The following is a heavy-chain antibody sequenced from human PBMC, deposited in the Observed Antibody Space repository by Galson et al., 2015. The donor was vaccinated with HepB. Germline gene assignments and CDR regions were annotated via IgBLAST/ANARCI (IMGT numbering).Heavy chain of an antibody. Sequence: SLRLSCAASGLTLDYYAMSWVRQAPGKGLEWVAVIKYDGNNKYYADSVKGRFTISRDSSKNTLYLQMNSLRGEDTAVYYCVRDLGRVTAIPFHWGQGTLVTGSS. CDR2: IKYDGNNK. CDR3: VRDLGRVTAIPFH. V-gene: IGHV3-33*08. D-gene: IGHD2-21*02. J-gene: IGHJ4*02. CDR1: GLTLDYYA.